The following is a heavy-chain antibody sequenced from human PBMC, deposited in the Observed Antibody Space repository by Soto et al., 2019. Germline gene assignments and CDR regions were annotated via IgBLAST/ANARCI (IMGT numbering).Heavy chain of an antibody. CDR3: ASQDYDKSVYYFDY. CDR1: GGSTTSDY. D-gene: IGHD3-22*01. J-gene: IGHJ4*02. Sequence: SETLSLTCTVSGGSTTSDYWSWIRQPPGKGLEWLGYIFHSLGAKYNPSLGSRGTISLDTSKNQLSLSLRSVTAADTAIYYCASQDYDKSVYYFDYWGRGTLVTVSS. V-gene: IGHV4-59*12. CDR2: IFHSLGA.